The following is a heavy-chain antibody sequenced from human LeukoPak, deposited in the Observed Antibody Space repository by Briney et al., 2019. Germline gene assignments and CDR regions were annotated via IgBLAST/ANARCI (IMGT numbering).Heavy chain of an antibody. CDR3: DYQGK. V-gene: IGHV3-48*02. D-gene: IGHD5-12*01. J-gene: IGHJ1*01. Sequence: GGSLGLSCAASGFTFGSSEINWMRQAPGKGPEWVSSINGDSGSIHYADSVKGRSTISRHSVKILVYLQMDSLRDEDTGVYYCDYQGKWGQGTLVTVSS. CDR1: GFTFGSSE. CDR2: INGDSGSI.